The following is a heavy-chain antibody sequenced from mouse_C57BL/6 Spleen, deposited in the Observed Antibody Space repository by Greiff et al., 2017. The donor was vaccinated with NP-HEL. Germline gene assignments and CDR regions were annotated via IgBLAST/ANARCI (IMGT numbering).Heavy chain of an antibody. J-gene: IGHJ2*01. Sequence: QVQLQQSGPELVKPGASVKISCKASGYAFSSSWMNWVKQRPGKGLEWIGRIYPGDGDTNYNGKFKGKATLTADKSSSTAYMQLSSLTSEDSAVYFCARGDYYTYYWGQGTTLTVSS. CDR1: GYAFSSSW. CDR2: IYPGDGDT. CDR3: ARGDYYTYY. D-gene: IGHD1-1*01. V-gene: IGHV1-82*01.